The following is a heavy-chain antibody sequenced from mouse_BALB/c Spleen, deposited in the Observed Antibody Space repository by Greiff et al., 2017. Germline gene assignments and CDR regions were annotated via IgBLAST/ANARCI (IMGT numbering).Heavy chain of an antibody. CDR2: ISYSGST. CDR3: ASIYYYGSSYFDY. Sequence: EVKLQESGPGLVKPSQSLSLTCTVTGYSITSDYAWNWIRQFPGNKLEWMGYISYSGSTSYNPSLKSRISITRDTSKNQFFLQLNSVTTEDTATYYCASIYYYGSSYFDYWGQGTTLTVSS. V-gene: IGHV3-2*02. J-gene: IGHJ2*01. D-gene: IGHD1-1*01. CDR1: GYSITSDYA.